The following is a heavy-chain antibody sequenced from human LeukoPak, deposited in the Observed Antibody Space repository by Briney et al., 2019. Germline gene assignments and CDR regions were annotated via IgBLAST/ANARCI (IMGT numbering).Heavy chain of an antibody. CDR1: GFTFSTYS. Sequence: GGSLRLSCTASGFTFSTYSMNWVRQAPGKGLEWVSSISGTSRYIYYADSVKGRFTVSRDNANKSLYLQMNSLRAEDSAVYYCARGHSTVTTFSFDYWGQGTLVTVSA. V-gene: IGHV3-21*01. J-gene: IGHJ4*02. CDR3: ARGHSTVTTFSFDY. D-gene: IGHD4-11*01. CDR2: ISGTSRYI.